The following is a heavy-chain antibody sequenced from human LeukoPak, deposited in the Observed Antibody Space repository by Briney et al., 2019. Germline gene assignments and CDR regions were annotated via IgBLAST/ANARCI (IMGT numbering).Heavy chain of an antibody. J-gene: IGHJ4*02. D-gene: IGHD6-19*01. CDR1: GFTFGTCA. CDR2: ISSSSSTI. V-gene: IGHV3-48*02. CDR3: ARDAGSGYFDY. Sequence: PGGSLRLSCAASGFTFGTCAMNWVRQAPGKGLEWVSYISSSSSTIYFPDSVKGRFTISRDNAKNSLYLQMNGLRDEDTAVYYCARDAGSGYFDYWGQGTLVTVSS.